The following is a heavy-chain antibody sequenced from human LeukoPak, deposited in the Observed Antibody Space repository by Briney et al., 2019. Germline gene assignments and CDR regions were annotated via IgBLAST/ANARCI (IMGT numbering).Heavy chain of an antibody. CDR3: ARVGPFTIFGVVTPYYFDY. Sequence: ASVKVPCKASGYTFTSYYMHWVRQAPGQGLEWMGIINPSGGSTSYAQKFQGRVTMTRDTSTSTVYMELSSLRSEDTAVYYCARVGPFTIFGVVTPYYFDYWGQGTLVTVSS. V-gene: IGHV1-46*03. CDR1: GYTFTSYY. J-gene: IGHJ4*02. CDR2: INPSGGST. D-gene: IGHD3-3*01.